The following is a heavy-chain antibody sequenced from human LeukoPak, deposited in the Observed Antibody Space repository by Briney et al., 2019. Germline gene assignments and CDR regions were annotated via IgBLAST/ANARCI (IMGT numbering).Heavy chain of an antibody. CDR2: IYTSGST. V-gene: IGHV4-4*07. CDR1: GGSISSYY. D-gene: IGHD3-16*01. Sequence: PSETLSLTCTVSGGSISSYYWSWIRQPAGKGLEWIGRIYTSGSTNYNPSLKSRVAMSVDTSKNQFSLKLNSVTAADTAVYYCARETYDIQYFQHWGQGTLVTVSS. CDR3: ARETYDIQYFQH. J-gene: IGHJ1*01.